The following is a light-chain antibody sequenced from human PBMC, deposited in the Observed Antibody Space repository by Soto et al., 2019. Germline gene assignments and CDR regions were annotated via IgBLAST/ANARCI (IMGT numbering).Light chain of an antibody. CDR2: AAS. CDR1: QSISSY. V-gene: IGKV1-39*01. Sequence: DIQMTQSPSSLSASVGDRVTITCRASQSISSYLNWYQQKPGKAPKLLIYAASNLQSGVPSRFSGSGSGTDFTLTINSLQPEDFATYYCQQFRSFPITFGQGTRLEIK. J-gene: IGKJ5*01. CDR3: QQFRSFPIT.